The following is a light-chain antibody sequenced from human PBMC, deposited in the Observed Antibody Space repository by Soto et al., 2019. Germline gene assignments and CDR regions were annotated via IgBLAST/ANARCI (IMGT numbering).Light chain of an antibody. CDR3: EQYGSSLPYT. J-gene: IGKJ2*01. CDR2: GAS. CDR1: QSVSSSY. V-gene: IGKV3-20*01. Sequence: EIVLTQSPGTLSLSPGERATLSCRASQSVSSSYLAWYQQKPGQAPRLLIYGASSRATGIPDRFSGSGSGTDFTLTISRLESEDFAVYYCEQYGSSLPYTFGQGTKLESK.